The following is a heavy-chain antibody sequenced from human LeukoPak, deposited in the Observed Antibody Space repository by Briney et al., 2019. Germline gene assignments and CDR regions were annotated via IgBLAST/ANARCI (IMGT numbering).Heavy chain of an antibody. CDR3: ARGPDMTTVVTS. J-gene: IGHJ4*02. D-gene: IGHD4-23*01. Sequence: PSETLSLTCAVYGGSFSGYYWSWIRQPPGKGLEWIGEINHSGSTNYNPSLKNRVTISVDTSKNQFSLKLSSVTAADTAVYYCARGPDMTTVVTSWGQGTLVTVSS. CDR1: GGSFSGYY. V-gene: IGHV4-34*01. CDR2: INHSGST.